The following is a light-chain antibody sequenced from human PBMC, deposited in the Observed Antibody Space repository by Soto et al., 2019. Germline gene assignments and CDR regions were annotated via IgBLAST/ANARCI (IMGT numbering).Light chain of an antibody. V-gene: IGKV1-39*01. J-gene: IGKJ1*01. CDR1: QSISSY. CDR3: QQSYSTPT. CDR2: AAS. Sequence: DIQITQSPSSVSSWLVDIVSITFRTSQSISSYLNWYQQKPGEAPKLLIYAASSLQSGVPSRFSGSGSGTDFTLTISSLQTEDFATYYCQQSYSTPTFGQGTKVDIK.